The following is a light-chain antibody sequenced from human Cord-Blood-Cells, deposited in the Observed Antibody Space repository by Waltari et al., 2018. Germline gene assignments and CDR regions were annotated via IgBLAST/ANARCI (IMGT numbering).Light chain of an antibody. CDR2: GKH. Sequence: SSELTQDPAVSVALGQTVRITCQGDSLRSSYASRYQQKPGQAPVLVIYGKHNRPSGIPDRFSGSSSGNTASLTITGAQAEDEADYYCNSRDSSGNHVVFGGGTKLTVL. J-gene: IGLJ2*01. CDR3: NSRDSSGNHVV. CDR1: SLRSSY. V-gene: IGLV3-19*01.